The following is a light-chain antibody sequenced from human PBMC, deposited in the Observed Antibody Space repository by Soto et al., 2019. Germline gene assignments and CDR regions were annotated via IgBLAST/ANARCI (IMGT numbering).Light chain of an antibody. J-gene: IGKJ5*01. CDR3: QQYGSSLSIT. CDR2: GAS. Sequence: EIVLTQSPGTLSLSPGERATLSCRASQSVSSSYLAWYQQKPGQAPRLLIYGASSRATGIPDRFSGSGSGTDLTLTISRLDSEDFEVYYCQQYGSSLSITFGQGTRLEIK. CDR1: QSVSSSY. V-gene: IGKV3-20*01.